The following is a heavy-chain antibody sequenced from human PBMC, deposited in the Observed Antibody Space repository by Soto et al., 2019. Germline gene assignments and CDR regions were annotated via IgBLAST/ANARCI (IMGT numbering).Heavy chain of an antibody. CDR3: ARGGGSPYHDHEFDY. Sequence: QVQLQESGPGLVKPSETLSLTCSVSGVSTSNHYWTWIRKPPGQGPEWIGCIYYRGTTNYNASFKSRVTISVDTSKNQFSLKLTSVTPADTAVYYCARGGGSPYHDHEFDYWGQGILVTVSS. V-gene: IGHV4-59*11. CDR1: GVSTSNHY. CDR2: IYYRGTT. J-gene: IGHJ4*02. D-gene: IGHD2-2*01.